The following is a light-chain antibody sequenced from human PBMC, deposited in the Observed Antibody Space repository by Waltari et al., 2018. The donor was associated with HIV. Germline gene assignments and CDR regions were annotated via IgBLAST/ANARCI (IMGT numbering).Light chain of an antibody. V-gene: IGLV1-47*01. CDR1: RSNIGSNF. CDR3: AAWDDSREV. CDR2: GNN. Sequence: QSVLTQPPSASGTPGQRVTISCSGSRSNIGSNFVYWYTQLPGTAPKLLIYGNNQRPSGVPDRFSGSKSGTSASLAISGLRSEDEAAYYCAAWDDSREVFGGGTKLTVL. J-gene: IGLJ2*01.